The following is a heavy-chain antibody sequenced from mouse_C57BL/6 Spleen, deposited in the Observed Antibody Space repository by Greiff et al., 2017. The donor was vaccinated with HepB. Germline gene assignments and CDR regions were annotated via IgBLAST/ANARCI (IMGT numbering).Heavy chain of an antibody. CDR1: GYSFTSYY. CDR3: ASPLYYGSSYWYFDV. J-gene: IGHJ1*03. V-gene: IGHV1-66*01. Sequence: QVQLKESGPELVKPGASVKISCKASGYSFTSYYIHWVKQRPGQGLEWIGWIYPGSGNTKYNEKFKGKATLTADTSSSTAYMQLSSLTSEDSAVYYCASPLYYGSSYWYFDVWGTGTTVTVSS. CDR2: IYPGSGNT. D-gene: IGHD1-1*01.